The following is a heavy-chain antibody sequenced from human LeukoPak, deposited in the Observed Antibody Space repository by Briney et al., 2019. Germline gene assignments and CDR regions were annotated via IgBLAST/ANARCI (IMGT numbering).Heavy chain of an antibody. CDR3: AREADGYNDY. CDR2: LSHSGST. J-gene: IGHJ4*02. CDR1: GYSISSGYN. D-gene: IGHD5-24*01. Sequence: SETLSLTCAVSGYSISSGYNWGWIRQPPGKGLEWIGTLSHSGSTYYNPSLKSRVTMSVDTSKNQFSLKLSSVTAADTAVYYCAREADGYNDYWGQGTLVTVSS. V-gene: IGHV4-38-2*02.